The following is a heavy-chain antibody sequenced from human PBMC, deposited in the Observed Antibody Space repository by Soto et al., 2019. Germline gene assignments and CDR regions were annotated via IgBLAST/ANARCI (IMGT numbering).Heavy chain of an antibody. CDR2: INHRGST. Sequence: QVQLQQWGAGLLKPSETLSLTCGVYNGALSTHFWSWIRQSPVKGLEWIGEINHRGSTNYNPSLKSRVSISIDMSQNEVSLKVTSVTAADTAMYYCARGRSYGFNSWGQGTLVTFSS. CDR1: NGALSTHF. CDR3: ARGRSYGFNS. J-gene: IGHJ1*01. D-gene: IGHD5-18*01. V-gene: IGHV4-34*02.